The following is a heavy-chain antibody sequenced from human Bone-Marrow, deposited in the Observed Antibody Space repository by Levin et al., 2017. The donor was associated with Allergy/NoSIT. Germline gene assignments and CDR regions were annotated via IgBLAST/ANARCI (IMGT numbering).Heavy chain of an antibody. CDR1: GFTFDDYA. V-gene: IGHV3-43D*04. D-gene: IGHD2-21*01. Sequence: GESLKISCAASGFTFDDYAMYWVRQAPGKGLEWVSLISWDGGTTYYADSVKGRFTISRDNSKNSLFLQMSSLRPEDTALYYGAKDIAGIYCYIVLDDAFDMWGQGTMVTVSS. CDR3: AKDIAGIYCYIVLDDAFDM. CDR2: ISWDGGTT. J-gene: IGHJ3*02.